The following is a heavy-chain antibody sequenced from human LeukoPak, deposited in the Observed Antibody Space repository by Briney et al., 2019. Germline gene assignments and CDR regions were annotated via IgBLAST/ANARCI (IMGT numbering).Heavy chain of an antibody. J-gene: IGHJ4*02. V-gene: IGHV1-18*01. CDR2: ISAYNGNT. CDR3: AGDFRSSSSDYYFDY. Sequence: GASVKVSCKASGYTFTSYGISWVRQAPGQGLEWMGWISAYNGNTNYAQKLQGRVTMTTDTSTSTAYMELRSLRSDDTAVYYCAGDFRSSSSDYYFDYWGQGTLVTVSS. D-gene: IGHD6-6*01. CDR1: GYTFTSYG.